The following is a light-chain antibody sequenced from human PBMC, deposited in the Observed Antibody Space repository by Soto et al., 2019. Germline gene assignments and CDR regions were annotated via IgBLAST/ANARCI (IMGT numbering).Light chain of an antibody. J-gene: IGKJ4*01. CDR3: LQDHNYPLT. CDR1: QGIGND. V-gene: IGKV1-6*02. Sequence: AIQMAQSQSSLSASVGDRVTITCRASQGIGNDVGWYQQKPGKAPKLLLYAATTLQSGVPSRFSGPRSGTDFTLTISSLQPEDFATYYCLQDHNYPLTFGGGTKVEIK. CDR2: AAT.